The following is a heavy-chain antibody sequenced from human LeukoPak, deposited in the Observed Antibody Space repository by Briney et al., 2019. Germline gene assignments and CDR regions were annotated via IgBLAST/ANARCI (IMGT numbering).Heavy chain of an antibody. V-gene: IGHV3-30*03. J-gene: IGHJ4*02. Sequence: GGSLRLSCAASGFTFSSCGMHWVRQAPGKGLEWVAVISYEGSIKYYADSVKGRFTISRDNSKNTLYLQMNSLRAEDTAVYYCARDRVLKGIDYWGQGTLVTVSS. D-gene: IGHD3-10*01. CDR2: ISYEGSIK. CDR1: GFTFSSCG. CDR3: ARDRVLKGIDY.